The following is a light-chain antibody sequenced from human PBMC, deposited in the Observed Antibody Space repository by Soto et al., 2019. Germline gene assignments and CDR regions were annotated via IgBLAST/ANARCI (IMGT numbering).Light chain of an antibody. CDR1: QTVSSK. Sequence: EIVFTQSTAPLSSSPGERATLSCRASQTVSSKLAWYQHKPGQAPRLLIYDTSNRATGIPARFSGSGSGTDFTLTISSLEPEDFAVYYCHQRKSWPRTFGQGTKVDVK. CDR2: DTS. V-gene: IGKV3-11*01. CDR3: HQRKSWPRT. J-gene: IGKJ1*01.